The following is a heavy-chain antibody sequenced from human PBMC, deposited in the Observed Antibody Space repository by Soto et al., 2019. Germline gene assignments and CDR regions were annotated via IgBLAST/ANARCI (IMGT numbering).Heavy chain of an antibody. Sequence: GGSLRLSCAASGFTFSSYGMHWVRQAPGKGLEWVAVISYDGSNKYYADSVKGRFTISRDNSKNTLYLQMNSLRAEDTAVYYCAKDKERYSSCMDVWGQGTTVTVSS. CDR1: GFTFSSYG. D-gene: IGHD5-18*01. V-gene: IGHV3-30*18. CDR2: ISYDGSNK. CDR3: AKDKERYSSCMDV. J-gene: IGHJ6*02.